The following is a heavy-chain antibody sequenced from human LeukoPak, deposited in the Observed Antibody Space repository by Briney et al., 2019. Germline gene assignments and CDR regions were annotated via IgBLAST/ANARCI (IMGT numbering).Heavy chain of an antibody. Sequence: GGSLRLSCAGSGFTFSNYAMSWVRQAPGGELEWVSTFSGSGSGTHYADSVKGRFTISRDNSKNTVSLQMNSLRAEDTAVYYCVKEGEAGNAPYSWFDPWGQGILVTVSS. D-gene: IGHD3-16*01. CDR1: GFTFSNYA. CDR3: VKEGEAGNAPYSWFDP. V-gene: IGHV3-23*01. CDR2: FSGSGSGT. J-gene: IGHJ5*02.